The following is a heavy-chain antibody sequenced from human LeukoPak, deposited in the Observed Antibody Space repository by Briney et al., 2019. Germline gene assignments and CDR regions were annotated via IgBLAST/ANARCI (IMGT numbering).Heavy chain of an antibody. CDR3: ARGGDSSSSPDY. V-gene: IGHV4-61*02. CDR2: VYRNGNI. Sequence: PSETLSLTCTVSGDSISSGSYYWNWIRQPAGKGLEWIGRVYRNGNINYNPSLKSRVTISVDTSKNQFSLKLSSVTAADTAVYYCARGGDSSSSPDYWGQGTLVTVSS. J-gene: IGHJ4*02. D-gene: IGHD6-6*01. CDR1: GDSISSGSYY.